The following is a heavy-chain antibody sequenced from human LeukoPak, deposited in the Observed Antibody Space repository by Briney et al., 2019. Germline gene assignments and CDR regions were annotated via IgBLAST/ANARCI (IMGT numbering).Heavy chain of an antibody. D-gene: IGHD2-2*02. Sequence: SETLSLTCTVSGGSISSGGYYWSWIRQPPGKGLEWIGYIYHSGSTYYNPSLKSRVTISVDRSKNQFSLRLSSVTAADTAVYYCASSTSRYCSSTSCYKGVGPIDYWGQGTLVTVSS. CDR2: IYHSGST. CDR1: GGSISSGGYY. CDR3: ASSTSRYCSSTSCYKGVGPIDY. J-gene: IGHJ4*02. V-gene: IGHV4-30-2*01.